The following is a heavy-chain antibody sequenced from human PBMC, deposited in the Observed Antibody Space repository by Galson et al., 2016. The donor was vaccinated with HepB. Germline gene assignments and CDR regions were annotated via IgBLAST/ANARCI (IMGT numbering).Heavy chain of an antibody. CDR3: ARSTLTTVTSYPFDI. CDR2: IDWDVDK. D-gene: IGHD4-17*01. V-gene: IGHV2-70*01. Sequence: PALVKPTQTLTLTCTFSGFSLTTDGMCVSCIRQPPGKPLEWLALIDWDVDKYYRPSLQTRLTISKDTSKNPVVLTMTTLDPVDTPAYYCARSTLTTVTSYPFDIWGQGTVVTVSS. J-gene: IGHJ3*02. CDR1: GFSLTTDGMC.